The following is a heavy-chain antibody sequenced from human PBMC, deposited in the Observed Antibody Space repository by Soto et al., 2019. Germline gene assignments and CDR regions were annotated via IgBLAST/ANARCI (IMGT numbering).Heavy chain of an antibody. CDR3: ARDEQQLVHYFHY. CDR2: INAGNGNT. Sequence: AASVKVSCKASGYTFTSYAMHWVRQAPGQRLEWMGWINAGNGNTKYSQKFQGRVTITRDTSASTAYMELSSLRSEDTAVYYCARDEQQLVHYFHYSGQGTLVTVSS. J-gene: IGHJ4*02. V-gene: IGHV1-3*01. CDR1: GYTFTSYA. D-gene: IGHD6-13*01.